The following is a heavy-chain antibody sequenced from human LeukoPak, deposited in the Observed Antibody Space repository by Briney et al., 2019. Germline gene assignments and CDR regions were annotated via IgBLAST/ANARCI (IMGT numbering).Heavy chain of an antibody. CDR2: IYYSGST. J-gene: IGHJ6*03. D-gene: IGHD5-24*01. Sequence: SETLSLTCTVSGGSISSHYWSWIRQPPGKGLEWIGYIYYSGSTNYNPSLKSRVTISADTSKNQFSLKLSSVTAADTAVYYCARESNSYMDVWGKGTTVTVSS. V-gene: IGHV4-59*11. CDR3: ARESNSYMDV. CDR1: GGSISSHY.